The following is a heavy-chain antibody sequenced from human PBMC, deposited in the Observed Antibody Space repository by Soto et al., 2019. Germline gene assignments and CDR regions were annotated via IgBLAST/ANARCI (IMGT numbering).Heavy chain of an antibody. CDR1: GYTFTSYA. CDR2: INAGNGNT. J-gene: IGHJ5*02. V-gene: IGHV1-3*01. Sequence: QVQLVQSGAEVKKPGASVKVSCKASGYTFTSYAMHWVRQAPGQRLEWMGWINAGNGNTKYSQKFQGRVTITRDTSASTAYMELSSLRSEDTAVYYCARDHPLLWFGELLHGSFSYWFDPWGQGTLVTVSS. D-gene: IGHD3-10*01. CDR3: ARDHPLLWFGELLHGSFSYWFDP.